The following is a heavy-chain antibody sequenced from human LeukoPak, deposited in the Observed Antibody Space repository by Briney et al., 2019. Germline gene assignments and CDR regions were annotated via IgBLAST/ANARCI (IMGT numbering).Heavy chain of an antibody. J-gene: IGHJ4*02. CDR1: GGSFSGYY. D-gene: IGHD5-18*01. Sequence: SETLSLTCAVYGGSFSGYYWSWIRQPPGKGLEWIGETNHSGSTNYNPSLKSRVTISVDASKNQFSLKLSSVTAADTAVYYCARGRGYSYGLEDYWGQGTLVTVSS. CDR3: ARGRGYSYGLEDY. CDR2: TNHSGST. V-gene: IGHV4-34*01.